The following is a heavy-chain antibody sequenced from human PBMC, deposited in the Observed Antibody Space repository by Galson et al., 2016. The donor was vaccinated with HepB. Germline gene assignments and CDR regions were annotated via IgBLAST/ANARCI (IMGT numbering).Heavy chain of an antibody. D-gene: IGHD2-15*01. CDR3: ARHSSYYGNFDN. Sequence: LSLTCTVSGGSISSSSYYWGWIRQPPGKGLEWIGSIYYSGSTYYNPSLKSRVTISVDTSKNQFSLNLSSVTAADTAVYYCARHSSYYGNFDNWGQGTLVTVSS. V-gene: IGHV4-39*01. CDR1: GGSISSSSYY. J-gene: IGHJ4*02. CDR2: IYYSGST.